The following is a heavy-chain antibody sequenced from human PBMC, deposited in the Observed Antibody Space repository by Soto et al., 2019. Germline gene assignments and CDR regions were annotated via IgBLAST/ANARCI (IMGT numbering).Heavy chain of an antibody. V-gene: IGHV4-59*01. J-gene: IGHJ4*02. CDR2: IHYSGTT. Sequence: GLEWIGYIHYSGTTSFFPSYNPSLRSRVTISEDTPKNQFSLKLLSVTTADTAVYFCAAGEASSRNLAPYYLDFWGQGTLVTVSS. D-gene: IGHD6-13*01. CDR3: AAGEASSRNLAPYYLDF.